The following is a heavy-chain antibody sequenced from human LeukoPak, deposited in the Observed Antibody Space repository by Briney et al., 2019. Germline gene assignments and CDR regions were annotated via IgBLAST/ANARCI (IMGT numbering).Heavy chain of an antibody. CDR1: GITLSNYG. D-gene: IGHD3-22*01. Sequence: GGSLRLSCAVSGITLSNYGMSWGRQSPGKGPEGVAGISGRGGSAHYADAGKGRFTISRDNPKNTLHLQMNSLRVEDTAVYFCAKRGVVIRVILVGFHKEAYYFDSWGQGALVTVSS. J-gene: IGHJ4*02. V-gene: IGHV3-23*01. CDR3: AKRGVVIRVILVGFHKEAYYFDS. CDR2: ISGRGGSA.